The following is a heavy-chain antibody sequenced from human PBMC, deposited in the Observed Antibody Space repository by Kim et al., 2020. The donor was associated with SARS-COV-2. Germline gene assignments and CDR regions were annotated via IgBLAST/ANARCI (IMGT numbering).Heavy chain of an antibody. D-gene: IGHD3-10*01. J-gene: IGHJ5*02. Sequence: ASVKVSCKPSGYTFTSYAMDWVRQAPGQGLEWMGWINTSTGNPTYAQGFTGRFVFSLDTSVSTAYLQINSLKAEDTAVYYCARVGRRGWFDPWGQGTLVTVSS. CDR1: GYTFTSYA. V-gene: IGHV7-4-1*02. CDR3: ARVGRRGWFDP. CDR2: INTSTGNP.